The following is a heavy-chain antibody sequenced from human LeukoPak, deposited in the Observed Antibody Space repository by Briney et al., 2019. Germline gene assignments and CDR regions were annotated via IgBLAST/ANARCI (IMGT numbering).Heavy chain of an antibody. J-gene: IGHJ4*02. D-gene: IGHD6-13*01. CDR3: AKDISAAGTYYFDY. Sequence: GGSLRLSCAPSGFTFDDYAMHWVRQAPGKGLEWVSGISWNSGSIGYADSVKGRFTISRDNAKNSLYLQMNSLRAEDTALYYCAKDISAAGTYYFDYWGQGTLVTVSS. CDR1: GFTFDDYA. CDR2: ISWNSGSI. V-gene: IGHV3-9*01.